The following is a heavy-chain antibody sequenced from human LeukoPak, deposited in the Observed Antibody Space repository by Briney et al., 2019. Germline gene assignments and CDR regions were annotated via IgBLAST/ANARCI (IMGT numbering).Heavy chain of an antibody. V-gene: IGHV3-48*04. D-gene: IGHD4-17*01. CDR3: ARDLGYGDYVSDY. CDR2: ISSSSTTI. Sequence: AGGSLRLSCAVSGLTFTSYSMNWVRQAPGKGLEWVSYISSSSTTIYYAGSVKGRFTISRDNAKNSLYLQMNSLRAEDTAVYYCARDLGYGDYVSDYWGQGTLVTVSS. CDR1: GLTFTSYS. J-gene: IGHJ4*02.